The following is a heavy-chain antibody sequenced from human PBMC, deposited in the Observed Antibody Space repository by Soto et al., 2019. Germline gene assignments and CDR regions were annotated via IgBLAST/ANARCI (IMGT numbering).Heavy chain of an antibody. CDR3: ARVVGATNTLHN. CDR1: GFPFSSHW. J-gene: IGHJ4*02. D-gene: IGHD1-26*01. CDR2: IKQDGSEE. V-gene: IGHV3-7*01. Sequence: EVQLVESGGGLVQPGGSLRLSCVASGFPFSSHWMSWVRQAPGKGLEWVANIKQDGSEEHYVDSVKGRFTVSRDNAKNSLHLQMNSLRAEDTAVYCCARVVGATNTLHNWGQGTLVTVSS.